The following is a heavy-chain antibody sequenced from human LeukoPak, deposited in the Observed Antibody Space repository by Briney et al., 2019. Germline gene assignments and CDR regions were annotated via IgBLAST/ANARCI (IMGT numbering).Heavy chain of an antibody. D-gene: IGHD1-26*01. Sequence: SETLSLTCAAYGGSLSGYDWSWIRQPPGKGLEWIGEIKHSGSTKYDPALKSPDTISVDTSKNQFSLKLNSVTAADTAVYYCARSRIGWFDPWGQGTLVTVSS. V-gene: IGHV4-34*01. CDR1: GGSLSGYD. CDR2: IKHSGST. J-gene: IGHJ5*02. CDR3: ARSRIGWFDP.